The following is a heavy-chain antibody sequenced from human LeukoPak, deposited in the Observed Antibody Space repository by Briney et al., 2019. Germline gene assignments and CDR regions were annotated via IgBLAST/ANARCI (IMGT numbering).Heavy chain of an antibody. CDR1: GFTFSSYA. D-gene: IGHD3-10*01. Sequence: GGSLRLSCAASGFTFSSYAMSSVRQAPGKGLEWVSAISGSGGSTYYADSVKGRFTISRDNSKNTLYLQMNSLRAEDTAVYYCAKRRFGELEFDYWGQGTLVTVSS. J-gene: IGHJ4*02. CDR3: AKRRFGELEFDY. CDR2: ISGSGGST. V-gene: IGHV3-23*01.